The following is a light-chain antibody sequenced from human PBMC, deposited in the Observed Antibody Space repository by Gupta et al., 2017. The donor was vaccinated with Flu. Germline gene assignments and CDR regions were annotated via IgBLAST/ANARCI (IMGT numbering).Light chain of an antibody. CDR3: QQFDGSLWT. V-gene: IGKV3-20*01. CDR2: GVS. J-gene: IGKJ1*01. CDR1: QAVTGSQ. Sequence: LTQSPDSLSKSPGERVTISCEASQAVTGSQLAWYQQKSGQAPRLLISGVSTRATGVPDRFSGGGSGTYFTLTISRLEPEDFAVCFCQQFDGSLWTFGRGTRVDIK.